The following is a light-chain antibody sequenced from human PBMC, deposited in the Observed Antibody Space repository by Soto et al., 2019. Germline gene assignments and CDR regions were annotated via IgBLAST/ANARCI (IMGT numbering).Light chain of an antibody. CDR2: KNY. CDR1: RSNIGDHF. J-gene: IGLJ3*02. V-gene: IGLV1-47*01. Sequence: QAVVTQPPSASGTPGQRVTISCSGSRSNIGDHFVYWFQQLPGTAPKLLISKNYQRPSGVPDRFSGSKSGTSASLDISGLRSEDEADYYCASWDDSLSGWVFGGGTKLTVL. CDR3: ASWDDSLSGWV.